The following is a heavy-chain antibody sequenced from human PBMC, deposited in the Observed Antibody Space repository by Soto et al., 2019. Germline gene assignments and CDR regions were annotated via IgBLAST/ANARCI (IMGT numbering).Heavy chain of an antibody. CDR3: ARDPRITIFGVVMRKDNDAFDI. CDR1: GFTVSSNY. Sequence: PGGSLRLSCAASGFTVSSNYMSWVRQAPGKGLEWVSVIYSGGSTYYADSVKGRFTISRDNSKNTLYLQMNSLRAEDTAVYYCARDPRITIFGVVMRKDNDAFDISGQGTMVTVSS. V-gene: IGHV3-66*01. CDR2: IYSGGST. J-gene: IGHJ3*02. D-gene: IGHD3-3*01.